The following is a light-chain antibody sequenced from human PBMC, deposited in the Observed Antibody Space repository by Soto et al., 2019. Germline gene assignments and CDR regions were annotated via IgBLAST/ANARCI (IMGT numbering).Light chain of an antibody. CDR2: EVS. CDR1: SSDFGGYNY. CDR3: SSYTSSSFYV. V-gene: IGLV2-14*01. Sequence: QSALTQPASVSGSPGQSITISCTGTSSDFGGYNYVSWYQQHPGKAPKLMIYEVSNRPSGLSNRFSGSRSGNTASLTISGLQAEDEADYYCSSYTSSSFYVFGTGTKVTVL. J-gene: IGLJ1*01.